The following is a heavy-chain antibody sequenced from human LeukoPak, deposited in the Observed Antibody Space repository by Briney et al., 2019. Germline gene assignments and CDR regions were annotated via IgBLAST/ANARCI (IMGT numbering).Heavy chain of an antibody. Sequence: SVKVSCKASGGMFSTTAINWVRQAPGQGLEWMGGNIPPFGTPDYAQKFQGRVTITTDTSTSTAYMELRSLRSDDTAVYYCARVGDSSGWSYYFDYWGQGTLVTVSS. CDR1: GGMFSTTA. CDR3: ARVGDSSGWSYYFDY. CDR2: NIPPFGTP. D-gene: IGHD6-19*01. V-gene: IGHV1-69*05. J-gene: IGHJ4*02.